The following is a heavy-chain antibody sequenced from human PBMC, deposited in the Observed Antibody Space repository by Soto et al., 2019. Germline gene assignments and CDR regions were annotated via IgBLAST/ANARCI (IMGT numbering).Heavy chain of an antibody. V-gene: IGHV4-39*01. CDR3: APLSVSLSGPYGIHV. J-gene: IGHJ6*02. CDR1: GYSVSSSDYY. D-gene: IGHD2-15*01. CDR2: MLYSGLT. Sequence: SETLSLTCSVSGYSVSSSDYYWAWIRQPPGKGLEWIGSMLYSGLTYYNPSLKSRVTLSVDTSKNQFSVRLNSVTASDTAAYYCAPLSVSLSGPYGIHVWGQGTTVTVSS.